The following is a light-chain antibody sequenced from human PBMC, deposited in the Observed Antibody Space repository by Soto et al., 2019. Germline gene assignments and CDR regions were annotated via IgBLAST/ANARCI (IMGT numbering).Light chain of an antibody. V-gene: IGKV1-12*01. CDR3: QQARGFPRT. CDR1: QDITKF. J-gene: IGKJ5*01. CDR2: GAS. Sequence: VQMTQWPSSVYASLGHRISITCRASQDITKFLAWYQQTPGKAPKLLIRGASTLHSGVPSRFSGSGSGTNFSLTISSLQPEDFATYYCQQARGFPRTFGQGTRLEIK.